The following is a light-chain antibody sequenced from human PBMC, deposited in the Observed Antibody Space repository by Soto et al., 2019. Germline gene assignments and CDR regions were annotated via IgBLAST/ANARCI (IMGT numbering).Light chain of an antibody. V-gene: IGLV1-51*02. J-gene: IGLJ3*02. CDR2: ENT. CDR1: SSNIENNY. Sequence: QSVLTQPPSVSAAPGQKVTISCSGGSSNIENNYVSWYQQLPGTTPKLLIYENTKRPSEIPDRFSGSKSGTSATLGITGLQTGDEADYYCGTWDDSLSAGVFGGGTQLTVL. CDR3: GTWDDSLSAGV.